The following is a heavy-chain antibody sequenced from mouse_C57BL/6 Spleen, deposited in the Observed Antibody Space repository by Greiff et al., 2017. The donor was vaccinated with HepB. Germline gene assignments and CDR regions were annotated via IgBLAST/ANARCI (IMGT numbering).Heavy chain of an antibody. Sequence: QVQLKQSGAELVRPGASVTLSCKASGYTFTDYEMHWVKQTPVHGLEWIGAIDPETGGTAYNQKFKGKAILTADKSSSTAYMELRSLTSEDSAVYYCTRDVFYGRDYWGQGTTLTVSS. CDR3: TRDVFYGRDY. J-gene: IGHJ2*01. D-gene: IGHD1-1*01. CDR2: IDPETGGT. CDR1: GYTFTDYE. V-gene: IGHV1-15*01.